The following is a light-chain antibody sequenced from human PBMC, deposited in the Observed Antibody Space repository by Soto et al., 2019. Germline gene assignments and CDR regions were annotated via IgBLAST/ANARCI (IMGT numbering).Light chain of an antibody. CDR2: DTN. Sequence: QSVLTQPPSVSAAPGQKVTISCSGSTSNIGNNYVSWYQHLPGTAPQLLIYDTNKRPSGIPDRFSGSKSGTSATLGITGLQTGDEADYYCGTWDSRLSAYVFGTGTQLTVL. J-gene: IGLJ1*01. V-gene: IGLV1-51*01. CDR3: GTWDSRLSAYV. CDR1: TSNIGNNY.